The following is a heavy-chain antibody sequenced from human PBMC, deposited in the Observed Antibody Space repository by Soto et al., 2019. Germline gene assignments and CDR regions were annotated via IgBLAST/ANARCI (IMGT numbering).Heavy chain of an antibody. J-gene: IGHJ4*02. CDR3: AREDPPSLK. CDR2: ISAYNGNT. Sequence: QVQLVQSGAEAKKPGASVKVSCKASGYTFTSYGISWVRQAPGQGLEWMGWISAYNGNTNYAQKHQAKVTMTTDTSQSTAYRELRTIRSDDTAVYYCAREDPPSLKWSQGTLVTVSS. CDR1: GYTFTSYG. D-gene: IGHD2-2*01. V-gene: IGHV1-18*01.